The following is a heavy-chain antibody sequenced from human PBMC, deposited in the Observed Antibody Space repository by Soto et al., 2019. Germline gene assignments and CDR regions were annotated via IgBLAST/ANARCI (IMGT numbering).Heavy chain of an antibody. Sequence: SETLSLTCTVSGGSISSGDYYWSWIRQPPGKGLEWIGYIYYSGSTYYNPSLKSRVTISVDTSKNQFSLKLSSVTAADTAVYYCARVYYDFWSGYPNWFDPWGQVTLVTVAS. V-gene: IGHV4-30-4*01. J-gene: IGHJ5*02. CDR3: ARVYYDFWSGYPNWFDP. CDR1: GGSISSGDYY. D-gene: IGHD3-3*01. CDR2: IYYSGST.